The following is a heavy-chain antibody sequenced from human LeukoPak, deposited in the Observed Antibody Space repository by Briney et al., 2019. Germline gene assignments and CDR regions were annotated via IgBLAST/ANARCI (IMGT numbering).Heavy chain of an antibody. Sequence: GGSLRLSCAASGFTFRSYEMHWVRQAPGKGLEWVSYLSKSGSTIYYADSVKGRFTISRDNTKNSLYLLMNSLRAEDTAVYYCARDDGGSSPFDYWGQGTLVTVSS. D-gene: IGHD4-23*01. J-gene: IGHJ4*02. CDR3: ARDDGGSSPFDY. CDR1: GFTFRSYE. CDR2: LSKSGSTI. V-gene: IGHV3-48*03.